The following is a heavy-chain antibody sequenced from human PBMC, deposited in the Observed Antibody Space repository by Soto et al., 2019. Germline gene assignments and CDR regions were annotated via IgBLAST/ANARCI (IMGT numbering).Heavy chain of an antibody. D-gene: IGHD1-26*01. CDR3: ERQGYQIVGAIYFDY. CDR1: GYSFTSYW. CDR2: IYPGDSDT. J-gene: IGHJ4*02. V-gene: IGHV5-51*01. Sequence: PGESLKISCKGSGYSFTSYWIGWVRQMPGKGLEWMGIIYPGDSDTRYSPSFQGQVTISADKSISTAYLQWSSLKASDTAMYYCERQGYQIVGAIYFDYCGQGPLVTVSS.